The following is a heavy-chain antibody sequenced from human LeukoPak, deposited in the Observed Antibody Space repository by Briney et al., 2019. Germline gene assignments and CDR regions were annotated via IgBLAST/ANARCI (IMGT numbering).Heavy chain of an antibody. CDR3: AKRQQLAHYFDY. J-gene: IGHJ4*02. CDR1: GFTFSSYA. V-gene: IGHV3-23*01. CDR2: ISGSGGST. Sequence: GGSLRLSCAASGFTFSSYAMSWVRQVPGKGLEWASAISGSGGSTYYADSVKGRFTISRDNSKNTLYLQVNSLRAEDTAVYYCAKRQQLAHYFDYWGQGTLVTVSS. D-gene: IGHD6-13*01.